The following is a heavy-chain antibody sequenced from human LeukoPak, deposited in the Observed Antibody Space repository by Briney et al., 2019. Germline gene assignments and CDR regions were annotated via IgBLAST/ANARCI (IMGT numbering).Heavy chain of an antibody. D-gene: IGHD3-22*01. CDR1: GFTFSNYW. J-gene: IGHJ1*01. CDR3: ARAPSEIGXYYPEYFRH. CDR2: IKSDGRT. Sequence: GGSLRLSCAAAGFTFSNYWMHWVRQAPGKGLVWVSRIKSDGRTNYADSVKGRFTISRDNAKNTVSLQMNSLRAEDTGVYYCARAPSEIGXYYPEYFRHWGQGTLVTVSS. V-gene: IGHV3-74*01.